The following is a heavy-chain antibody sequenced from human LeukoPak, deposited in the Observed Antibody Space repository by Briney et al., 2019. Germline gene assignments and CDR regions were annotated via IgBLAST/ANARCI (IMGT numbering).Heavy chain of an antibody. D-gene: IGHD6-13*01. V-gene: IGHV4-59*01. CDR1: GGSISSYY. J-gene: IGHJ5*02. CDR2: IYYSGST. CDR3: ARDRGVSISTWYGWFDP. Sequence: SETLSLTCAVYGGSISSYYWSWIRQPPGKGLEWIGYIYYSGSTNYNPSLKSRVTISVDTSKNQFSLKLNSVTAADTAVYYCARDRGVSISTWYGWFDPWGQGTLVTVSS.